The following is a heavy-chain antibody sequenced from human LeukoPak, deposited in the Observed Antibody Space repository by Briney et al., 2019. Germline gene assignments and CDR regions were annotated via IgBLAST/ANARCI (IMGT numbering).Heavy chain of an antibody. D-gene: IGHD1-26*01. CDR2: INPSGGST. CDR3: ARDLGGSYPDY. J-gene: IGHJ4*02. CDR1: GYTFTSYG. V-gene: IGHV1-46*01. Sequence: GASVKVSCKASGYTFTSYGISWVRQAPGQGLEWMGIINPSGGSTSYAQKFQGRVTMTRDTSTSTVYMELSSLRSEDTAVYYCARDLGGSYPDYWGQGTLVTVSS.